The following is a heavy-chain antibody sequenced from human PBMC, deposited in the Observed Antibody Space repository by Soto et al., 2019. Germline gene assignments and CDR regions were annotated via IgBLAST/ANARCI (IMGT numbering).Heavy chain of an antibody. CDR1: GGSISSGDYY. J-gene: IGHJ6*02. CDR2: IYYSGST. CDR3: ARINAYYYYYGMDV. Sequence: SETLSLTCTVSGGSISSGDYYWSWIRQPPGKGLEWIGYIYYSGSTYYNPSLKSRVTTSVDTSKNQFSLKLSSVTAADTAVYYCARINAYYYYYGMDVWGQGTTVTVSS. V-gene: IGHV4-30-4*01.